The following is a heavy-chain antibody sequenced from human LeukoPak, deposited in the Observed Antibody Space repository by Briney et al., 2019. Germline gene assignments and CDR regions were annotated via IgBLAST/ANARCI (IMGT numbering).Heavy chain of an antibody. CDR3: ARGGGLDV. Sequence: GGSLRLSCAASGFTFSSYWMNWARQAPGKGLEWVASINHNGNVNYYVDFVKGRFTISRDNAKNSLYLQMSNLRAEDAAVYFCARGGGLDVWGQGATVTVSS. J-gene: IGHJ6*02. CDR1: GFTFSSYW. D-gene: IGHD3-16*01. CDR2: INHNGNVN. V-gene: IGHV3-7*03.